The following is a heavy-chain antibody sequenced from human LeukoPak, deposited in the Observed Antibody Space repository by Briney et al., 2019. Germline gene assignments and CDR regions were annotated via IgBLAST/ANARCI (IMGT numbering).Heavy chain of an antibody. J-gene: IGHJ4*02. Sequence: GRSLRLSCAASGFTFDDYAMHWVRQAPGKGLEWVSGISWNSGSIGYADSVKGRFTISRDNAKNSLYLQMNSLRAEDTALYYCAKGTTYYYDSSGYLVDYWGQGTLVTVSS. CDR2: ISWNSGSI. CDR3: AKGTTYYYDSSGYLVDY. D-gene: IGHD3-22*01. CDR1: GFTFDDYA. V-gene: IGHV3-9*01.